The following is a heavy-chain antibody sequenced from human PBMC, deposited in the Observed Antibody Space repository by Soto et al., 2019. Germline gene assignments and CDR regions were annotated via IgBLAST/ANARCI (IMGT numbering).Heavy chain of an antibody. J-gene: IGHJ4*02. CDR3: ARVLLYGGSPGPFDY. D-gene: IGHD2-15*01. CDR2: IYHSGST. V-gene: IGHV4-30-2*01. CDR1: GGSISSGGYS. Sequence: QLQLQESGSGLVKPSQTLSLTCAVSGGSISSGGYSWSWIRQPPGKGLEWIGYIYHSGSTYYNPSLKSRVTISVDRSKNQFSLKLSSVTAADTAVYYCARVLLYGGSPGPFDYWGQGTLVTVSS.